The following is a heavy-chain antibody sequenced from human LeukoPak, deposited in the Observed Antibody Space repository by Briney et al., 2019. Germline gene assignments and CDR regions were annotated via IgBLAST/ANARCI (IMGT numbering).Heavy chain of an antibody. J-gene: IGHJ4*02. D-gene: IGHD4-23*01. CDR1: GYTFSSYS. CDR2: ISSSSSYI. CDR3: ATPAVGNSVIGY. Sequence: GGSLRLSCAASGYTFSSYSMNWVRQAPGKGLEWVSSISSSSSYIYYADSVKGRFTISRDNAKNSLYLQMNSLRAEDTAVYYCATPAVGNSVIGYWGQGTLVTVSS. V-gene: IGHV3-21*01.